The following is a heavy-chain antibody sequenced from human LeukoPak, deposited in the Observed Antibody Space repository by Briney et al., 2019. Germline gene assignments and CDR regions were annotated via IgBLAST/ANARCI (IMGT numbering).Heavy chain of an antibody. Sequence: GGSLRLSCAASGFTFSSYGMHWVRQAPGKGLEWVAFIRYDGSNKYYADSVKGRFTISRDNSKNTLYLQMNSLRAEDTAVYYCARDVFPYYGLLPGPNEAFDIWGQGTRVTVSS. V-gene: IGHV3-30*02. J-gene: IGHJ3*02. CDR2: IRYDGSNK. CDR3: ARDVFPYYGLLPGPNEAFDI. D-gene: IGHD3-9*01. CDR1: GFTFSSYG.